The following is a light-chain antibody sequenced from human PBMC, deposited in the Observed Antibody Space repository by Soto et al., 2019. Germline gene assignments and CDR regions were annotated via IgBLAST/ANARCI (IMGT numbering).Light chain of an antibody. CDR3: SAWYDSLSGVV. CDR1: SSNIGTNY. Sequence: QSVLTQPPSASGTPGQRVTISCSGSSSNIGTNYVYWYQQLPGTAPKLLIYKNNHRPSGVPDRFSCSKSVTTASPATSGRRSDEDADYYCSAWYDSLSGVVFGGGTKVTVL. J-gene: IGLJ2*01. V-gene: IGLV1-47*01. CDR2: KNN.